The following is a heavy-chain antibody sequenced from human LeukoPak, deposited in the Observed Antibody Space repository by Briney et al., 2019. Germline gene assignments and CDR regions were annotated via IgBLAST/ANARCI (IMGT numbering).Heavy chain of an antibody. J-gene: IGHJ4*02. Sequence: GGTLRLSCAASGFTFSSYDMSWVRQAPGKGLERVAFIRYDGSYKYYADSVKGRFTISRDNSKNTLYLQMNSLRAEDTAVYYCAKEPGIAVAGNDYWGQGTLVTVSS. D-gene: IGHD6-19*01. CDR2: IRYDGSYK. CDR3: AKEPGIAVAGNDY. CDR1: GFTFSSYD. V-gene: IGHV3-30*02.